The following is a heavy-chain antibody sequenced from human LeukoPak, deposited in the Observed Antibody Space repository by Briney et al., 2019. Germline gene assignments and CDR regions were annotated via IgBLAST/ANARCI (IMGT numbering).Heavy chain of an antibody. CDR2: ISAYNGGT. V-gene: IGHV1-18*01. Sequence: GASVKVSCETSGYTFSDFGMSWVRQAPGQGLEWMGRISAYNGGTNYAHNLQGRVTMTTDTSTSTAYMELRSLRSDDTAVYYCARGRPSDYWGQGTLVTVSS. CDR1: GYTFSDFG. CDR3: ARGRPSDY. J-gene: IGHJ4*02.